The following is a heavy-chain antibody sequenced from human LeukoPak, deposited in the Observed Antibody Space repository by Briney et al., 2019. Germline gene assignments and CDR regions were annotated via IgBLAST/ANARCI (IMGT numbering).Heavy chain of an antibody. V-gene: IGHV3-23*01. D-gene: IGHD7-27*01. Sequence: GGSLRLSCAASGFTFSNAWMSWVRQAPGKGLEWVSAISGSGGSTYYADSVKGRFTISRDNSKNTLYLQMNSLRAEDTAVYYCARGDPLGNYWGQGTLVTVSS. CDR3: ARGDPLGNY. CDR2: ISGSGGST. CDR1: GFTFSNAW. J-gene: IGHJ4*02.